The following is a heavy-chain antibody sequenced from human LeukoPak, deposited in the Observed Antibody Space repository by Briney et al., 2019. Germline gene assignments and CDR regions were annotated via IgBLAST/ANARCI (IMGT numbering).Heavy chain of an antibody. D-gene: IGHD2-8*01. CDR1: GYSFTSYA. CDR2: INTNTGNP. CDR3: ARDELGYCTNGVCYPYYYYYYMDV. Sequence: GASVKVSCKASGYSFTSYAMNWVRQAPGQGLEWMGWINTNTGNPTYAQGFTGRFVFSLDTSVSTAYLQISSLKAEDTAVYYCARDELGYCTNGVCYPYYYYYYMDVWGKGTTVTVSS. V-gene: IGHV7-4-1*02. J-gene: IGHJ6*03.